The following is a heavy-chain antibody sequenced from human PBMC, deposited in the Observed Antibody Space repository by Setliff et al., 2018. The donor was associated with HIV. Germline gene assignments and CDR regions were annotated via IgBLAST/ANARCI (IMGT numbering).Heavy chain of an antibody. CDR1: GFTFSSYS. Sequence: GGSLRLSCAASGFTFSSYSMNWVRQAPGKGLEWVSYIGNSGSPIYYADSVKGRFTISRDNAKNSLYLQMNGLRAEDTAVYYCARDDNLGGIDYWGQGTLVTVSS. V-gene: IGHV3-48*04. CDR2: IGNSGSPI. CDR3: ARDDNLGGIDY. J-gene: IGHJ4*02. D-gene: IGHD1-26*01.